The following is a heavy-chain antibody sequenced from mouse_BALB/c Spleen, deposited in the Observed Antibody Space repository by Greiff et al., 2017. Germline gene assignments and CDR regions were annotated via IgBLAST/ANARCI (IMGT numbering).Heavy chain of an antibody. V-gene: IGHV1-14*01. CDR1: GYTFTSYV. CDR2: INPYNDGT. Sequence: EVQLQQSGPELVKPGASVKMSCKASGYTFTSYVMHWVKQKPGQGLEWIGYINPYNDGTKYNEKFKGKATLTSDKSSSTAYVELSSLTSEDSAVCYCAGGGVYYYGSRAAWFAYWGQGTMVTVSA. D-gene: IGHD1-1*01. CDR3: AGGGVYYYGSRAAWFAY. J-gene: IGHJ3*01.